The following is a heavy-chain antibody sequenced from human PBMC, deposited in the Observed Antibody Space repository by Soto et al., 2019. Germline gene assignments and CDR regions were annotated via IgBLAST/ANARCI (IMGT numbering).Heavy chain of an antibody. CDR1: GGSISSYY. CDR3: ARARRYCSGGSCFSYYYYGMDV. D-gene: IGHD2-15*01. J-gene: IGHJ6*02. CDR2: IYYSGST. V-gene: IGHV4-59*01. Sequence: TSETLSLTCTVSGGSISSYYWSWIRQPPGKGLEWIGYIYYSGSTNYNPSLKSRVTISVDTSKNQFSLKLSSVTAADTAVYYCARARRYCSGGSCFSYYYYGMDVWGQGTTVTVSS.